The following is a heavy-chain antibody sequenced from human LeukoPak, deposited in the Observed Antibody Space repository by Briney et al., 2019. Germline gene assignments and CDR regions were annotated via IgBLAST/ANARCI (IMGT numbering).Heavy chain of an antibody. CDR3: AREVVSSRNWFDP. D-gene: IGHD3-22*01. Sequence: SQTLSLTCTVSGGSISSGDYYWSWIRQPPGKGLEWIGYIYYSGSTYYNPSLKSRVTISVDTSKNQFSLKLSSVTAADTAVYYCAREVVSSRNWFDPWGQGTLATVSS. CDR2: IYYSGST. J-gene: IGHJ5*02. V-gene: IGHV4-30-4*01. CDR1: GGSISSGDYY.